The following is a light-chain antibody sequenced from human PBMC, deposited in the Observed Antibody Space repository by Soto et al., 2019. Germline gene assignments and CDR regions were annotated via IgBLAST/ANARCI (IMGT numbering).Light chain of an antibody. Sequence: DIHITQPPSTLSASIGDRDAITCRASQSIGSWVAWYQQKPGKAPKVLISKASTLESGVPARFSGSGSGTEFTLTISSLQPDDVATYYCQLYNSYLWRFGRGTKGEIK. CDR1: QSIGSW. CDR3: QLYNSYLWR. V-gene: IGKV1-5*03. CDR2: KAS. J-gene: IGKJ1*01.